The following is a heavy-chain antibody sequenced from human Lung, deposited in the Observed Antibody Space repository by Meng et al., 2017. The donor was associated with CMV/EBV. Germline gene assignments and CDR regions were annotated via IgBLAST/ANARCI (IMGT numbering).Heavy chain of an antibody. V-gene: IGHV3-23*03. D-gene: IGHD2-2*02. CDR2: IYSGGSST. CDR1: GFTFSSYA. Sequence: GESXKISCAASGFTFSSYAMSWVRQAPGKGLEWVSVIYSGGSSTYYADSVKGRLTISRDNSKNTLYLQMNSLRAEDTAVYYCAKPIQGTYGMDVWGQGTTVTVSS. J-gene: IGHJ6*02. CDR3: AKPIQGTYGMDV.